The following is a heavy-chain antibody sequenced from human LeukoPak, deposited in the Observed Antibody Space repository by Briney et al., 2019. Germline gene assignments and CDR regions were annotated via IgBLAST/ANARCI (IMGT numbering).Heavy chain of an antibody. V-gene: IGHV4-59*08. Sequence: SETLSLTCTVSSGSIGGHYWTWVRQPPGKGLEWIAYIYYTGITKYNPSLESRVTNSVDTSKNQFSLKLTSVTAADTAVYYCARHAQSPYSGSFDNWGQGTLVTVSS. CDR3: ARHAQSPYSGSFDN. J-gene: IGHJ4*02. CDR1: SGSIGGHY. D-gene: IGHD1-26*01. CDR2: IYYTGIT.